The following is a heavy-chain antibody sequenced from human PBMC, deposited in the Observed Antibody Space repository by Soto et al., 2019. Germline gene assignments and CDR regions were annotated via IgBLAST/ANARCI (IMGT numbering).Heavy chain of an antibody. V-gene: IGHV3-11*01. J-gene: IGHJ3*02. CDR2: ISSSGSTI. Sequence: GESLKISCAASGFTFSDYYMSWIRQAPGKGLEWVSYISSSGSTIYYADSVKGRFTISRDNAKNCLYLKMNSLRAEDTAVYYCARDRYSYDSIGYDAFDIWGQGTMVTVSS. D-gene: IGHD3-22*01. CDR3: ARDRYSYDSIGYDAFDI. CDR1: GFTFSDYY.